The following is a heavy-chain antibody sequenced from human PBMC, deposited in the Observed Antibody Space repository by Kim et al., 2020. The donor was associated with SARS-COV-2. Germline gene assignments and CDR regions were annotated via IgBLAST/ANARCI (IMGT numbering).Heavy chain of an antibody. D-gene: IGHD1-26*01. V-gene: IGHV3-23*03. CDR3: AKDYSGSYSGGIDY. CDR1: GFTFSSYA. CDR2: IYSGGSST. J-gene: IGHJ4*02. Sequence: GGSLRLSCAASGFTFSSYAMSWVRQAPGKGLEWVSVIYSGGSSTYYADSVKGRFTISRDNSKNTLYLQMNSLRAEDTAVYYCAKDYSGSYSGGIDYWGQG.